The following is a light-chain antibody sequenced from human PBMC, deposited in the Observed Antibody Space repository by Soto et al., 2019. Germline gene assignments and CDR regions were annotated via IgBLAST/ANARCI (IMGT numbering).Light chain of an antibody. V-gene: IGKV3-20*01. CDR2: GTS. Sequence: EIVLTQSPGTLSLSPGERATLSCRADRSVSDTLLTWFQQKPGQAPRLLIFGTSNRAPGIPDRFSGNGSGTDFTLTISRLEPDDFAVYFCQQYGNSPLTFGGGTKVDIK. CDR3: QQYGNSPLT. J-gene: IGKJ4*01. CDR1: RSVSDTL.